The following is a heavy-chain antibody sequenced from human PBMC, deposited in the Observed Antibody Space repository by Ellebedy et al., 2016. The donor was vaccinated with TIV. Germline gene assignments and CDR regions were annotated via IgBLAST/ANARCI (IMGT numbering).Heavy chain of an antibody. D-gene: IGHD3-16*01. V-gene: IGHV4-59*01. Sequence: SETLSLTCAVSGGSLSDNYWTWIRQPPGKGLEWIGYLYYTGSTNYNASLKSRVNISVNTPRNQFSLKLSSVTAADTAVYYCVSSASMDAFDLWGQGTMVTVSS. CDR1: GGSLSDNY. J-gene: IGHJ3*01. CDR3: VSSASMDAFDL. CDR2: LYYTGST.